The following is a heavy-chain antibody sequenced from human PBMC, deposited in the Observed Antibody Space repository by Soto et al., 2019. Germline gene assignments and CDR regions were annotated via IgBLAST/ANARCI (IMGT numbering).Heavy chain of an antibody. CDR2: IDPSDSYT. Sequence: HGESLKISCKGSGYSFTSYWISWVRQMPGKGLEWMGRIDPSDSYTNYSPSFQGHVTISADKSISTAYLQWSSLKASDTAMYYCARHPNPPYCGGDCYPPRYGMDVWGQGTTVTVSS. CDR1: GYSFTSYW. CDR3: ARHPNPPYCGGDCYPPRYGMDV. V-gene: IGHV5-10-1*01. J-gene: IGHJ6*02. D-gene: IGHD2-21*02.